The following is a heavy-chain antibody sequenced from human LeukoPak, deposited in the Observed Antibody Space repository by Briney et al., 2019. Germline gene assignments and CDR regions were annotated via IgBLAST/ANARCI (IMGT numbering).Heavy chain of an antibody. CDR2: TYYSGST. V-gene: IGHV4-39*01. Sequence: PSETLSLTCTVSGGSISSSSYYWGWIRQPPGKGLEWIGSTYYSGSTYYNPSLKSRVTISVDTSKNQFSLKLSSVTAADTAVYYCARVLVPAANYYYYYMDVWGKGTTVTVSS. CDR3: ARVLVPAANYYYYYMDV. D-gene: IGHD2-2*01. J-gene: IGHJ6*03. CDR1: GGSISSSSYY.